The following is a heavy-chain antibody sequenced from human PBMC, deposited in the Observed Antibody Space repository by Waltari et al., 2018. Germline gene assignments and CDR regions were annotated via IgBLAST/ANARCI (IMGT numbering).Heavy chain of an antibody. V-gene: IGHV4-34*01. Sequence: QVQLQQWGAGLLKPSETLSLTCAVYGGSFSGYYWSWIRQPPGKGLEWIGEINHSGSTNSNPSLKSRVTISVDTSKNQFSLKLSSVTAADTAVYYCARAGPYYYDILTGYYPLNFDYWGQGTLVTVSS. D-gene: IGHD3-9*01. CDR1: GGSFSGYY. CDR3: ARAGPYYYDILTGYYPLNFDY. CDR2: INHSGST. J-gene: IGHJ4*02.